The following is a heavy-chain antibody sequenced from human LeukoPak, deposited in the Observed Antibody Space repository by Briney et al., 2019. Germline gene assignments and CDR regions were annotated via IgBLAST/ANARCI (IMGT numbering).Heavy chain of an antibody. CDR1: GGSISSGGYS. CDR2: IYHSGST. CDR3: ARDRGAAAAIDS. V-gene: IGHV4-30-2*01. D-gene: IGHD3-10*01. Sequence: SQTLSLTCAVSGGSISSGGYSWSWIRQPPGKGLEWIGYIYHSGSTYYNPSLKSRVTISVDRSKNQFSLKLSSVTAADTAVYYCARDRGAAAAIDSWGQGTLVTVSS. J-gene: IGHJ4*02.